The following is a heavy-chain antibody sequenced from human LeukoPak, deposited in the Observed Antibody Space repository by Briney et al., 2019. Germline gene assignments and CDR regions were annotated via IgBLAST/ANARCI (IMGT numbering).Heavy chain of an antibody. V-gene: IGHV3-30*01. CDR1: GFTFSSYA. CDR3: ARDYCSSTSCCLFDY. Sequence: GRSLRLSCAASGFTFSSYAMHWVRQAPGKGLEWVAVISYDGSNKYYADSVKGRFTISRDNSKNTLYLQMNSLRAEDMAVYYCARDYCSSTSCCLFDYWGREPWSPSPQ. D-gene: IGHD2-2*01. CDR2: ISYDGSNK. J-gene: IGHJ4*02.